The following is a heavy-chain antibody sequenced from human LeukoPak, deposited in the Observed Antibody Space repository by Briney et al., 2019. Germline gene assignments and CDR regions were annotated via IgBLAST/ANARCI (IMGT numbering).Heavy chain of an antibody. Sequence: GGSLRLSCAASGFTFSSYWMSWVRQAPGKGLEWVANIKEDGSEKYHVDSVKGRFTISRDNAKNSLYLQMNNLRAEDTAVYYCARDLYTEESGTIKYWGQGTLVTVSS. CDR1: GFTFSSYW. V-gene: IGHV3-7*01. CDR2: IKEDGSEK. J-gene: IGHJ4*02. CDR3: ARDLYTEESGTIKY. D-gene: IGHD5-12*01.